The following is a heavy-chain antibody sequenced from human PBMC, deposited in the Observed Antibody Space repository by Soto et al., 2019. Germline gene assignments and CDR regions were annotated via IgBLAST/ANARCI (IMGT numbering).Heavy chain of an antibody. Sequence: ASVKVSCKVSGYTLTELSMHWARQAPGKGLEWMGGFDPEDGETIYAQKFQGRVTMTEDTSTDTAYMELSSLRSEDTAVYYCATDRVATRDYYYYYGMDVWGQGTTVTVSS. D-gene: IGHD5-12*01. CDR1: GYTLTELS. CDR3: ATDRVATRDYYYYYGMDV. CDR2: FDPEDGET. V-gene: IGHV1-24*01. J-gene: IGHJ6*02.